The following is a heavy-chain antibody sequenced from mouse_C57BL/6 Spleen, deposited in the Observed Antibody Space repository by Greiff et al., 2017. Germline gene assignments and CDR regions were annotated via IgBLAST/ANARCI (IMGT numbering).Heavy chain of an antibody. CDR3: ARLLRRYAMDY. Sequence: EVQLQQSGPELVKPGASVKMSCKASGYTFTDYYMHWVKQSHGKSLEWLGYINPNNGGKSYNQKFKGQATLTVNKASSTAYMELRSLTSVDSAVYYCARLLRRYAMDYWGKGTSVTVSS. CDR2: INPNNGGK. V-gene: IGHV1-22*01. CDR1: GYTFTDYY. D-gene: IGHD1-1*01. J-gene: IGHJ4*01.